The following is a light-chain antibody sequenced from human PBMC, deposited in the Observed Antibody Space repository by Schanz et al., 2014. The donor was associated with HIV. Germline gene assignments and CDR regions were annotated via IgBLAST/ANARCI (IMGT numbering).Light chain of an antibody. V-gene: IGKV2-28*01. CDR2: LGS. Sequence: DIVMTQSPLYLPVTPGEPASISCRSSQSLLHSNGYNYLDWYLQKPGQSPQLLIYLGSNRASGVPDRFSGSGSGTDFTLTITRLEPDDFATYYCQQCVTYPYTFGQGTKLDIK. CDR3: QQCVTYPYT. J-gene: IGKJ2*01. CDR1: QSLLHSNGYNY.